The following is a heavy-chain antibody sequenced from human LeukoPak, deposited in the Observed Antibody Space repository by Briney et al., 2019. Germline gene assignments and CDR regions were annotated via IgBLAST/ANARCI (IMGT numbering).Heavy chain of an antibody. CDR3: AKDFDTAMVGYAFDI. D-gene: IGHD5-18*01. CDR1: GFTFSSYA. V-gene: IGHV3-23*01. CDR2: ISGSGGST. Sequence: PGGSLRLSCAASGFTFSSYAMSWVRQAPGKGLGWVSAISGSGGSTYYADSVKGRFSISRDNSKNTLYLQMNSLRAEDTAVYYCAKDFDTAMVGYAFDIWGQGTMVTVSS. J-gene: IGHJ3*02.